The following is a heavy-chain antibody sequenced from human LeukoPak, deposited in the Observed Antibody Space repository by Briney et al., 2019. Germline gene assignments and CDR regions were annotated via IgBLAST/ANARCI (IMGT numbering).Heavy chain of an antibody. CDR2: ISGVGGST. CDR3: VIYGGADTNAFDI. D-gene: IGHD2-21*01. V-gene: IGHV3-23*01. CDR1: GFTFSSYA. Sequence: PGGSLRLSCAASGFTFSSYAMTWVRHGPGKGLEWVADISGVGGSTFYADSVKGRFTISRDNSKNTLYLQMHSLRAEDAAVYYCVIYGGADTNAFDIWGQGKMVTVSS. J-gene: IGHJ3*02.